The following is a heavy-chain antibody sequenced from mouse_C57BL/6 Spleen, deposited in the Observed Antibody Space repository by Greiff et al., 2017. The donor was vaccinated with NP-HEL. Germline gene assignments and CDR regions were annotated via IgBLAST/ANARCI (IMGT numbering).Heavy chain of an antibody. Sequence: VQLQQSGPVLVKPGASVKMSCKASGYTFTDYYMNWVKQSHGKSLEWIGVINPYNGGTSYNQKFKGKATLTVDKSSSTAYMELNSLTSEDSAVYYCARSEGSAAYAMDYWGQGTSVTVSS. D-gene: IGHD1-2*01. CDR1: GYTFTDYY. V-gene: IGHV1-19*01. CDR3: ARSEGSAAYAMDY. J-gene: IGHJ4*01. CDR2: INPYNGGT.